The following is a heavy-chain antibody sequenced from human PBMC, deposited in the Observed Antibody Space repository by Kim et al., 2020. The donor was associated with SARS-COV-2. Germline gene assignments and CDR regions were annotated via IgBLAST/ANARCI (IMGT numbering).Heavy chain of an antibody. D-gene: IGHD6-19*01. CDR1: GFTFSSYA. V-gene: IGHV3-30*04. CDR3: ARYGREAVAGLDY. CDR2: ISYDGSNK. Sequence: GGSLRLSCAASGFTFSSYAMHWVRQAPGKGLEWVAVISYDGSNKYYADSVKGRFTISRDNSKNTLYLQMNSLRAEDTAVYYCARYGREAVAGLDYWGQGTLVTVSS. J-gene: IGHJ4*02.